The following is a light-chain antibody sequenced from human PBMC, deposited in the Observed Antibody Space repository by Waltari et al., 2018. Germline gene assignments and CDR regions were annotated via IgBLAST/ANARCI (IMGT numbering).Light chain of an antibody. CDR1: QSIGRS. V-gene: IGKV3-20*01. Sequence: EIVLTQSPGTLSLSLGDRATLSCRASQSIGRSVVWYQQRPGQAPGLLIYDISRRATGSPDRFSGSGDGTDFSLTISRLEPEEFAVYYCQKYERLPATFGQGTTVEIK. CDR2: DIS. CDR3: QKYERLPAT. J-gene: IGKJ1*01.